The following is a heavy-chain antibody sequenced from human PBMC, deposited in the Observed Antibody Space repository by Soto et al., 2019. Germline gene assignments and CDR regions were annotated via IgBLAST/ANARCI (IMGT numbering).Heavy chain of an antibody. Sequence: QVQLVQSGAEVKKPGASVKVSCKASGYTFTSYGISWVRQAPGQGLEWMGWISAYNGNTNYAQKLQGRVTMTTDTSTSTAYMELRSLRSDDTAVYYCARGNGEGSGSYYILSDPGYYYYGMDVWGQGTTVTVSS. D-gene: IGHD3-10*01. CDR3: ARGNGEGSGSYYILSDPGYYYYGMDV. CDR1: GYTFTSYG. V-gene: IGHV1-18*01. J-gene: IGHJ6*02. CDR2: ISAYNGNT.